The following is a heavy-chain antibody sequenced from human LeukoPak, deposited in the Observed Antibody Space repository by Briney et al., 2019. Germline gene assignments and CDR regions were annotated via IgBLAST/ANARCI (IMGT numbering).Heavy chain of an antibody. CDR1: GYTFTSYG. Sequence: GASVKVSCKASGYTFTSYGISCVRQAPGQGLEWMGWISAYNGNTNYAQKLQGRVTMTTDTSTSTAYMELRSLRSDDTAVYYCARDGGSYYYDSSGYLPDYWGQGTLVTVSS. V-gene: IGHV1-18*01. J-gene: IGHJ4*02. CDR3: ARDGGSYYYDSSGYLPDY. D-gene: IGHD3-22*01. CDR2: ISAYNGNT.